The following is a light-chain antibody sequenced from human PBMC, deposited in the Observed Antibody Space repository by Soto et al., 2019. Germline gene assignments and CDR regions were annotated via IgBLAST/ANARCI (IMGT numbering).Light chain of an antibody. CDR3: QQYNSYPIT. CDR1: QSISSW. J-gene: IGKJ3*01. V-gene: IGKV1-5*01. CDR2: DAS. Sequence: DIQMTQSPSTLSASVGDRVTITCRASQSISSWLAWYQQKPGKAPKFLIYDASSLESGVPSRFSGSGSGTEFTLTISSLQPDDFATYYCQQYNSYPITFGPGTEVDVK.